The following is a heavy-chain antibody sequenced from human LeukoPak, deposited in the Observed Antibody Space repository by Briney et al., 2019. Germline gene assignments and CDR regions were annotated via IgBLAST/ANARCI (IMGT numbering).Heavy chain of an antibody. CDR3: AKDDAWLRFGE. V-gene: IGHV3-23*01. Sequence: QPGGSLTLSCAVSGLNFKFYAMSWVRQAPGKGLEWVSGISPSGDITYYADSVKGRFTISRDNSKNTLYLEVISLTAEDTAVYYCAKDDAWLRFGEWSQGTLVTVSS. J-gene: IGHJ4*02. CDR2: ISPSGDIT. D-gene: IGHD3-10*01. CDR1: GLNFKFYA.